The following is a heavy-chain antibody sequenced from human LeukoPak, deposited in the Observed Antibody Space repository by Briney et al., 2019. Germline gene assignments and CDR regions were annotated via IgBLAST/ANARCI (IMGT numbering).Heavy chain of an antibody. CDR3: AKDQRFGDLDDY. J-gene: IGHJ4*02. V-gene: IGHV3-23*01. CDR2: ISGSAITT. Sequence: GGSLRLSCTTSGFTFSNYAMSWVRQAPGKGLEWVSSISGSAITTYYADSVKGRFAISRDNSKNTLYLQMTSLRAEDTAVYYCAKDQRFGDLDDYRGQGTLVTVS. D-gene: IGHD3-10*01. CDR1: GFTFSNYA.